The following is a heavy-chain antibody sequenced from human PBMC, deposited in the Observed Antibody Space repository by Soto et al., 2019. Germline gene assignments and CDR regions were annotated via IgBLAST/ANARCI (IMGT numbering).Heavy chain of an antibody. CDR2: IYSGGST. J-gene: IGHJ4*02. V-gene: IGHV3-53*01. D-gene: IGHD2-8*01. Sequence: EVQLVESGGGLIQPGGSLRLSCAASGFTVSSNYMSWVRQTPGKGLEWVSVIYSGGSTYYADSVKGRFTISRDNSKNTQYLERNSLREEDTAVYYWARAQGWYANWGQGTLVTVS. CDR1: GFTVSSNY. CDR3: ARAQGWYAN.